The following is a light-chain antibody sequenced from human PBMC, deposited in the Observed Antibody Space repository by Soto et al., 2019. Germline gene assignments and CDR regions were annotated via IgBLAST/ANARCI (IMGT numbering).Light chain of an antibody. CDR1: QSISRY. V-gene: IGKV1-39*01. J-gene: IGKJ1*01. Sequence: DFQMTQYPSSLSASVGDRITITCRASQSISRYLNWYQHKPGKAPKLLINAASSLERGVPSRFSGGGSGTDFTLNISSLQPDDFATYYCQQNYRATPWTFGQGTKVDIK. CDR3: QQNYRATPWT. CDR2: AAS.